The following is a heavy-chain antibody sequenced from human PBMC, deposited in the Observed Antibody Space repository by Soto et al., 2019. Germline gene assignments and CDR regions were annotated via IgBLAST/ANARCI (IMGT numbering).Heavy chain of an antibody. D-gene: IGHD3-3*02. CDR3: ARAKDRPQLGGNYYYILAV. CDR1: GGTFRTSA. CDR2: IMPVFRRP. J-gene: IGHJ6*02. Sequence: QVQLVQSGAEVKKPASSVKVSCKASGGTFRTSAISWVRQAPGQGLEWVGGIMPVFRRPKYAQNFQGKVTSSADEATCTAYMALRSLRSDDTAVYYCARAKDRPQLGGNYYYILAVWGQGTAVTVS. V-gene: IGHV1-69*12.